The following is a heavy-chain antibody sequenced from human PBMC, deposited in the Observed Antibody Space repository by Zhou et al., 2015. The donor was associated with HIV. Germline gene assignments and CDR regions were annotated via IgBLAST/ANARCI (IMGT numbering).Heavy chain of an antibody. CDR3: ARGQGVNHRRDKYYAMDV. CDR2: INPSGVSP. J-gene: IGHJ6*02. CDR1: TYTFANYH. V-gene: IGHV1-46*01. D-gene: IGHD1-14*01. Sequence: QVQLVQSGAEVKKPGASLKVSCTESTYTFANYHMHWVRQAPGQGPEWMGRINPSGVSPTYAQKFQGRVTITADEATTTAHMELRSLTSEDTAVYYCARGQGVNHRRDKYYAMDVWGQGTSVTVSS.